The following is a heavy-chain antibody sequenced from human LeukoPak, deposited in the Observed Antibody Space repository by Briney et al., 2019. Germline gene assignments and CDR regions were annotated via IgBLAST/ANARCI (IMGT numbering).Heavy chain of an antibody. CDR1: GGSISSGSYY. CDR2: FYTSGST. D-gene: IGHD4-11*01. CDR3: AREGEYSNRLDP. Sequence: SQTLSLTCTVSGGSISSGSYYWSWIRQPAGKGLEWIGRFYTSGSTDYNPSLKSRVTISIDTSKNQFPLKLSSVTAADTAVYYCAREGEYSNRLDPWGQGTLVTVSS. V-gene: IGHV4-61*02. J-gene: IGHJ5*02.